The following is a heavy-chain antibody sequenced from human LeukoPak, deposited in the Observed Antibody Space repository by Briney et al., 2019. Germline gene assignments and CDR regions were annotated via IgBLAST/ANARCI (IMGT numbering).Heavy chain of an antibody. J-gene: IGHJ4*02. D-gene: IGHD7-27*01. CDR3: ARDLRGLGSPFDY. Sequence: GGSLRLSCAASGFTFSSYEMNWVRQAPGKGLEWVSYISTSGSTIYYADSVKGRFTISRDNAKNSLYLQMNNLRAEDTAVYYCARDLRGLGSPFDYWGQGTLVTVST. CDR1: GFTFSSYE. V-gene: IGHV3-48*03. CDR2: ISTSGSTI.